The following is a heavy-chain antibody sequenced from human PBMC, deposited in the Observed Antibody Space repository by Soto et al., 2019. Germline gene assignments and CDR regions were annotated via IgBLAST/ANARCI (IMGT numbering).Heavy chain of an antibody. D-gene: IGHD1-1*01. V-gene: IGHV4-34*01. CDR2: INHSGST. CDR1: GGSFSGYS. CDR3: ARLVNWNSFDY. Sequence: TLSLTCAVYGGSFSGYSWTWIRQPPGKGLEWIGYINHSGSTNYNPSLKSRVTISVDTSKNQFSLKLSSVTAADTAVYYCARLVNWNSFDYWGQGTLVTVSS. J-gene: IGHJ4*02.